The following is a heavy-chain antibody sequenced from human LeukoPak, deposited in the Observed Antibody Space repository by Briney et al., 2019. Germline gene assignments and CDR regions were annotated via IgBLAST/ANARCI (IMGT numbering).Heavy chain of an antibody. CDR2: VSGDGGTT. Sequence: GGSLRLSCSASGFTFNAYGMGWVRQAPGKGLEWVSVVSGDGGTTYYADSVRGRFTISRDNSKNTLYMQINSLGDEDTAVYYCARDSPPGGYCSGGSCPEAFDIWGQGTMVTVSS. CDR3: ARDSPPGGYCSGGSCPEAFDI. J-gene: IGHJ3*02. D-gene: IGHD2-15*01. V-gene: IGHV3-23*01. CDR1: GFTFNAYG.